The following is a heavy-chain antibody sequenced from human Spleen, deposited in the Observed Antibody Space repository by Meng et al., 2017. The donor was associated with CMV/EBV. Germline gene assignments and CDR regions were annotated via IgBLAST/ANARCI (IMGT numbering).Heavy chain of an antibody. Sequence: ESLKISCAASGFTFSTYWMSWVRQAPGKGLEWVANIKEDGSERYYVDSAKGRFTISRDNAKNSLYLQMNSLRADDSAVYYCARDAEVAPAALRTFYYYAMDVWGQGSTVTVSS. D-gene: IGHD2-2*02. V-gene: IGHV3-7*01. CDR2: IKEDGSER. CDR1: GFTFSTYW. J-gene: IGHJ6*02. CDR3: ARDAEVAPAALRTFYYYAMDV.